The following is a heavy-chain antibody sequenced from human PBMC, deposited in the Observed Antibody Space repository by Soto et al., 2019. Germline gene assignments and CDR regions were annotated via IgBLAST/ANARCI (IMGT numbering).Heavy chain of an antibody. CDR3: ARDGTVADYGMDV. CDR2: IYYSGST. J-gene: IGHJ6*02. V-gene: IGHV4-31*03. Sequence: SETLSLTCTVSGGSISSGGYYWSWIRQHPGKGLEWIGYIYYSGSTYYNPSLKSRVTISVDTSKNQFSLKLSSVTAADTAVYYCARDGTVADYGMDVWGQGTTVTVSS. CDR1: GGSISSGGYY. D-gene: IGHD6-19*01.